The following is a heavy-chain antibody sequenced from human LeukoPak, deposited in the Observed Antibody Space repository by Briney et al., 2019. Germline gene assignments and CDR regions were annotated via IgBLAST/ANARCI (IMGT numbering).Heavy chain of an antibody. J-gene: IGHJ4*02. CDR3: ARGPKANRFIAAAGILFDY. CDR2: INPNSGGT. Sequence: ASVKVSCKASGYTFTSYYMHWVRQAPGQGLEWMGRINPNSGGTNYAQKFQGRVTMTRDTSISTAYMELSRLRSDDTAVYYCARGPKANRFIAAAGILFDYWGQGTLVTVSS. D-gene: IGHD6-13*01. V-gene: IGHV1-2*06. CDR1: GYTFTSYY.